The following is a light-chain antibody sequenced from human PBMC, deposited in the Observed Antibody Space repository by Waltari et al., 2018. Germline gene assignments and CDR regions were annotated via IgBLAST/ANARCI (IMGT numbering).Light chain of an antibody. J-gene: IGLJ2*01. V-gene: IGLV3-21*02. CDR1: NIGGKT. CDR2: DDS. CDR3: QVWDSSSSPQDVI. Sequence: SYVLTQPPSVSVAPGQTATITCGGNNIGGKTVHWYQQKPGQAPVLVVYDDSNRPSGIPERFSGSNAGNTAARTISRVEAGDEADYYCQVWDSSSSPQDVIFGGGTKLTVL.